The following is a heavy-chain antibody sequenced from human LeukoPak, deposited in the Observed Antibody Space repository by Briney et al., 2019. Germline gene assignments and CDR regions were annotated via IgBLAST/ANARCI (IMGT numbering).Heavy chain of an antibody. CDR3: ARGAASSGWWENWFDP. J-gene: IGHJ5*02. CDR2: ISAYNGNT. D-gene: IGHD6-19*01. CDR1: GYTFTSYG. V-gene: IGHV1-18*01. Sequence: ASVKVSCKASGYTFTSYGISWVRQAPGQGLEWMGWISAYNGNTNYAQKLQGRVTMTTDTSTSTAYMELRSLRSDDTAVYYCARGAASSGWWENWFDPWGQGTLVTVSS.